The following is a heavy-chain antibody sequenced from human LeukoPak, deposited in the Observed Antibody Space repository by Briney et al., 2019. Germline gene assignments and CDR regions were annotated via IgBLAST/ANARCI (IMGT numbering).Heavy chain of an antibody. CDR3: AKDPYGGTYPSYFDY. J-gene: IGHJ4*02. CDR1: GFTLSSYG. CDR2: LRYDGSTA. V-gene: IGHV3-30*02. D-gene: IGHD1-26*01. Sequence: GGSLRLSCAASGFTLSSYGMNWVRQAPGKGLDWVAFLRYDGSTAFYEDSVKGRFTISRDSSKNPLYLQMNSLTPADTAIYYCAKDPYGGTYPSYFDYWGQGTLVTVSS.